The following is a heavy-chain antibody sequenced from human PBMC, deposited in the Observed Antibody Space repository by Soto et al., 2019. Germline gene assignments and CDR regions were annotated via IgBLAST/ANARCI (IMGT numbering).Heavy chain of an antibody. J-gene: IGHJ6*02. V-gene: IGHV3-30*18. CDR2: ISYDGSNK. D-gene: IGHD4-4*01. Sequence: GGSLRLSCAASGFTFSSYGMHWVRQAPGKGLEWVAVISYDGSNKYYADSVKGRFTISRDNSKNTLYLQMNSLRAEDTAVYYCAKDGREFDYSNFYYYYYGMDVWGQGTTVTVSS. CDR3: AKDGREFDYSNFYYYYYGMDV. CDR1: GFTFSSYG.